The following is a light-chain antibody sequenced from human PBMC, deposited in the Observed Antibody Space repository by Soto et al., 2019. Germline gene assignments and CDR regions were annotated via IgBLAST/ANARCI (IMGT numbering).Light chain of an antibody. CDR1: SSDVGTHNL. Sequence: QSALTQPASVSGSPGQSISISCTGTSSDVGTHNLVSWFQQFPDKAPKLIIYEGTKRPSGVSDRFSGSKSGNTASLTISGLQAEGEGDYYCCSYTGSATFYVFGTGTKVTVL. CDR3: CSYTGSATFYV. V-gene: IGLV2-23*01. CDR2: EGT. J-gene: IGLJ1*01.